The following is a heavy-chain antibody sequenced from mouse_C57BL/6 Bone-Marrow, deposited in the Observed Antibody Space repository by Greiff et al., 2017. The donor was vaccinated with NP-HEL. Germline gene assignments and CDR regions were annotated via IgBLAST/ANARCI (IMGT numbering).Heavy chain of an antibody. V-gene: IGHV1-22*01. J-gene: IGHJ3*01. D-gene: IGHD2-2*01. Sequence: VQLQQSGPELVKPGASVKMSCKASGYTFTDYNMHWVKQSHGKSLEWIGYINPNNGGTSYNQKFKGKAKLTVNKSSSTAYMELRSLTSEDSAVYYCARHYYGYDEGAWFAYWGQGTLVTVSA. CDR1: GYTFTDYN. CDR2: INPNNGGT. CDR3: ARHYYGYDEGAWFAY.